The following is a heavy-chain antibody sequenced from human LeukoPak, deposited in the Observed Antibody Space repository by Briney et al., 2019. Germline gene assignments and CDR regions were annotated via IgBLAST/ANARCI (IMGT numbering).Heavy chain of an antibody. CDR2: IKQDGSEK. D-gene: IGHD3-22*01. J-gene: IGHJ5*02. V-gene: IGHV3-7*01. Sequence: GGSLRLSCAASGFTFSSYWMSWVRQAPGKGLEWVANIKQDGSEKYYVDSVKGRFTISRDNAKNSLYLQMNSLRAEDTALYYCARRSYYYDSSGYYYGLDPWGQGTLVTVSS. CDR1: GFTFSSYW. CDR3: ARRSYYYDSSGYYYGLDP.